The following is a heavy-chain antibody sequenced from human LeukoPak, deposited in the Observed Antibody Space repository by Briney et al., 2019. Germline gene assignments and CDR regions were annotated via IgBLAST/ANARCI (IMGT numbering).Heavy chain of an antibody. Sequence: SETLSLTCTVSGGSISSNNYYWGWIRQPPGKGLEWIGSIYYGGYTYYNPSLKSRVTISVDTSKNQFSLKLSSATAADTAVHYCARGNWGKTYYDSSGPRFDYWGQGTLVTVSS. CDR1: GGSISSNNYY. J-gene: IGHJ4*02. CDR2: IYYGGYT. CDR3: ARGNWGKTYYDSSGPRFDY. V-gene: IGHV4-39*07. D-gene: IGHD3-22*01.